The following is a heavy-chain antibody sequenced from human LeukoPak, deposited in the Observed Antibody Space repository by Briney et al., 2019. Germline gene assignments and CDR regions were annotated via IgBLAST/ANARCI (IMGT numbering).Heavy chain of an antibody. CDR1: GYTFTGYY. D-gene: IGHD3-22*01. CDR3: ARASYYYDSNTYSYVGGSPDY. V-gene: IGHV1-2*02. Sequence: ASVNVSCKASGYTFTGYYMHWVRQAPGQGLEWMGCINPNSGDTNFAQKFQGRVTMTRDTSINTPYLEMSRLRSDDTAVYYCARASYYYDSNTYSYVGGSPDYWGQGTLVTVSS. CDR2: INPNSGDT. J-gene: IGHJ4*02.